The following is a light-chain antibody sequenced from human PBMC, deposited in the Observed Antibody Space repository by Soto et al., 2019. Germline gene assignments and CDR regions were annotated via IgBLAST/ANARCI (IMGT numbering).Light chain of an antibody. CDR1: QGIRNN. CDR3: LHHNSYPYT. Sequence: DIQMTQSPSSLSASVGARVTITCRASQGIRNNLGWYQQKPGKAPKRLIYAASSLQIGVPSRFSSSVSGTEFTLTISSLHPEYCATYYCLHHNSYPYTFGQGTKLEIK. V-gene: IGKV1-17*01. J-gene: IGKJ2*01. CDR2: AAS.